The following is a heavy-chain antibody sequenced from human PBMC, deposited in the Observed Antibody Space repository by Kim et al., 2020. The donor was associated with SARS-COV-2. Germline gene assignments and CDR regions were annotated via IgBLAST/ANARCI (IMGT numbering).Heavy chain of an antibody. V-gene: IGHV1-18*04. CDR1: GYTFTSYG. CDR2: ISAYNGNT. CDR3: ARVEIVVVPALEIAAAGFSACDI. D-gene: IGHD2-2*03. J-gene: IGHJ3*02. Sequence: ASVKVSCKASGYTFTSYGISWVRQAPGQGLEWMGWISAYNGNTNYAQKLQGRVTMTTDTSTSTAYMELRSLRSDDTAVYYCARVEIVVVPALEIAAAGFSACDIWGQGTMVTVSS.